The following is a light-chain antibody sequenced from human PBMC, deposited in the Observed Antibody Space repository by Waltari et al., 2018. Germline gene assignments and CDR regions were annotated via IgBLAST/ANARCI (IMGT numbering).Light chain of an antibody. CDR2: DNN. V-gene: IGLV1-51*01. CDR1: RSNIGNNY. Sequence: QSVLTQPPSVSAAPGQKVTISCSGSRSNIGNNYVSWYQQLPGTAPKLLIYDNNKRPSGIPDRFSGSKSGTSATLGITGLQTGDEADYYCGTWDSSLSAGRFGGGTKLTVL. J-gene: IGLJ2*01. CDR3: GTWDSSLSAGR.